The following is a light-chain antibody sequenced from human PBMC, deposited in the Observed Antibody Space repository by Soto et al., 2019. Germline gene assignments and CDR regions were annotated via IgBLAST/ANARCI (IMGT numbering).Light chain of an antibody. CDR2: KAS. Sequence: DIQMTQSPSTLSASVGDRVTITCRASQSISSWLAWYQQKTGKAPKLLIYKASSLESGVPSRFSGSGSGTEFTLTISRLQPDDFATYYCQQYNSYPYTFGQGTKLEMK. CDR1: QSISSW. J-gene: IGKJ2*01. V-gene: IGKV1-5*03. CDR3: QQYNSYPYT.